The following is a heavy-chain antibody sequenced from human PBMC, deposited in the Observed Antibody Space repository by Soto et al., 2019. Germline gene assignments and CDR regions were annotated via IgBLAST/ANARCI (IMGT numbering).Heavy chain of an antibody. CDR2: IYHSGTT. J-gene: IGHJ4*02. V-gene: IGHV4-38-2*02. CDR3: ARAPGNLGYYFDY. CDR1: GYSISSGYY. Sequence: SETLSLTCTVSGYSISSGYYWGWIRQPPGKGLEWIGSIYHSGTTYYNPSLKSRVTISVDTSKNQFSLKLSSVTAADTAVYYCARAPGNLGYYFDYWGQGTLVTVSS.